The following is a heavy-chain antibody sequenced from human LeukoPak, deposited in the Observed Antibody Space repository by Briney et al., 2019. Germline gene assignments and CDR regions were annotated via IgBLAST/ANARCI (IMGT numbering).Heavy chain of an antibody. Sequence: GGSLRLSCAASGFTVSSNYMSWVRQAPGKGLEWVSVIYSGGSTYYADSVKGRFTISSDNSKNTLYLQTNSLRADDTAVYYCTGEYYYDSSGYQPLDYWGPGTLVTVSS. V-gene: IGHV3-66*02. D-gene: IGHD3-22*01. J-gene: IGHJ4*02. CDR2: IYSGGST. CDR1: GFTVSSNY. CDR3: TGEYYYDSSGYQPLDY.